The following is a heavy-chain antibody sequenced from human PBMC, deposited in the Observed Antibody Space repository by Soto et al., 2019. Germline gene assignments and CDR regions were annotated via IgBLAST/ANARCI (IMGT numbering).Heavy chain of an antibody. V-gene: IGHV1-69*02. CDR2: IIPILGIA. D-gene: IGHD3-10*01. J-gene: IGHJ4*02. CDR1: GGTFSSYT. Sequence: ASVKVSCKASGGTFSSYTISWVRQAPGQGLEWMGRIIPILGIANYAQKFQGRVTITGDTSASTAYMELSSLRSEDTAIYYCARGSSNRWPLDYWGQGTLVTVSS. CDR3: ARGSSNRWPLDY.